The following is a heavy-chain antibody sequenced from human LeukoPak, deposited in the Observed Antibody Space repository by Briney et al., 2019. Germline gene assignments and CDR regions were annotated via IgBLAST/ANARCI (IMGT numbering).Heavy chain of an antibody. CDR2: IYSAGST. J-gene: IGHJ4*02. CDR1: GFTVSSNS. Sequence: GGSLRLSCTVSGFTVSSNSMSWVRQAPGKGLEWVSFIYSAGSTHYSDSVKGRFTISIDNSKNTLYLQMNSLRAEDTAVYYCAMDGIAVAGHFDYWGQGTLVTVSS. D-gene: IGHD6-19*01. CDR3: AMDGIAVAGHFDY. V-gene: IGHV3-53*05.